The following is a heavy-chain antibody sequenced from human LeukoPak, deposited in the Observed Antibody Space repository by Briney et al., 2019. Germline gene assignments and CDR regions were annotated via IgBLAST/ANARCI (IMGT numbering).Heavy chain of an antibody. J-gene: IGHJ4*01. Sequence: GGSLRLSCAASGFTFNTYTMSWVRQAPGKGLEWVSAISGSGGSTYYADSVKGRFTISRDNSKNTLYLQVNSLRAEDTAVYYCARERVVVTGREYYFDYWGQGTLVTVSS. CDR3: ARERVVVTGREYYFDY. CDR2: ISGSGGST. V-gene: IGHV3-23*01. CDR1: GFTFNTYT. D-gene: IGHD2-21*02.